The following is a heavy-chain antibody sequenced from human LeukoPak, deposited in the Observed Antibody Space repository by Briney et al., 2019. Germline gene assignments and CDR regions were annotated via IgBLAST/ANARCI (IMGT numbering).Heavy chain of an antibody. Sequence: GASVKVSCKASVYNFSSYDINWVRQAPGQGLEWMAWMNPDNGDTGYAQKFQGRVTLSRDTSISTAYMELSSLRSEDTAVYYCARVVHYYYKSSGYPNCFDYWGQGTLVTVSS. CDR3: ARVVHYYYKSSGYPNCFDY. D-gene: IGHD3-22*01. V-gene: IGHV1-8*03. CDR2: MNPDNGDT. J-gene: IGHJ4*02. CDR1: VYNFSSYD.